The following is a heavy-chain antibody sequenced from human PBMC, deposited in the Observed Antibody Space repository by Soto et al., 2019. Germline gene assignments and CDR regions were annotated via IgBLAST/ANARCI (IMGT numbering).Heavy chain of an antibody. J-gene: IGHJ4*02. CDR2: ISAYNGDT. CDR3: ARGARVQLWFNFDY. CDR1: GYTFNKYG. V-gene: IGHV1-18*01. Sequence: ASVKVSCKASGYTFNKYGITWVRQAPGQGLEWMGWISAYNGDTNYAQKFQGRVTMTTDTSTNTAYMDLRSLRSDDTAVYYCARGARVQLWFNFDYWGQGTLVTVSS. D-gene: IGHD5-18*01.